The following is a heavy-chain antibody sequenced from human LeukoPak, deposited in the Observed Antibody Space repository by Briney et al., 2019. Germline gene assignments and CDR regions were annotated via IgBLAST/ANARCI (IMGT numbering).Heavy chain of an antibody. J-gene: IGHJ6*02. Sequence: GGSLRLSCVVSGITFSNYAMHWVRQAPGKGLEYVSGISSNGGSPYNADSVKARFTISRDNSKNTLYLQMSSLRAEDMAMYYCVKGITFNYHYGMDVWGQGTTVTVSS. CDR3: VKGITFNYHYGMDV. CDR1: GITFSNYA. V-gene: IGHV3-64D*09. CDR2: ISSNGGSP. D-gene: IGHD1-20*01.